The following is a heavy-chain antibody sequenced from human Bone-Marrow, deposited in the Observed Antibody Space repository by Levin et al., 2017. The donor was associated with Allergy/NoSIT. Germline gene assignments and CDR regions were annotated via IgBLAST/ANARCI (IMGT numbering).Heavy chain of an antibody. V-gene: IGHV4-30-4*01. CDR1: GGSINSANHF. D-gene: IGHD6-13*01. J-gene: IGHJ3*02. Sequence: SETLSLTCTVSGGSINSANHFWSWIRQPPGRGLEFIGYIPNSGSAYYTPSLESRVSISVDRSNNQFSLRLSSVTAADTAVYYCAREVNTATDTDAVYNWGRGTMVIVSS. CDR2: IPNSGSA. CDR3: AREVNTATDTDAVYN.